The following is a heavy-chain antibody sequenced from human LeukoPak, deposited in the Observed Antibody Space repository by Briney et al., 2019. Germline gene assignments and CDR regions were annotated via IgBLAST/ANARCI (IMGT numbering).Heavy chain of an antibody. V-gene: IGHV4-39*07. J-gene: IGHJ4*02. CDR1: GGSISSSSYY. CDR2: ISYSGST. Sequence: SETLSLTCTVSGGSISSSSYYWGWIRQPPGKGLEWIGTISYSGSTYYNSSLKSRVTISIDTSKNQFSLKLSSVTAADTAVYYCASSAMVRGVIRNCFDYWGQGTLVTVSS. D-gene: IGHD3-10*01. CDR3: ASSAMVRGVIRNCFDY.